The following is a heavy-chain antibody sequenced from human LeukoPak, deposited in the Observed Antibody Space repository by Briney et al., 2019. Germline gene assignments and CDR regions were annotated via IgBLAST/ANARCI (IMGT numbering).Heavy chain of an antibody. V-gene: IGHV4-61*02. D-gene: IGHD3-22*01. CDR1: GGSISSGSYY. CDR2: IYTSGST. CDR3: ARDLYYYDSSGYYGEDYFDY. J-gene: IGHJ4*02. Sequence: ASETLSLTCTVSGGSISSGSYYWSWIRQPAGKGLEWIGRIYTSGSTNYNPSLKSRVTISVDTSKNQFSLKLSSVTAADTAVYYCARDLYYYDSSGYYGEDYFDYWGQGTLVTVSS.